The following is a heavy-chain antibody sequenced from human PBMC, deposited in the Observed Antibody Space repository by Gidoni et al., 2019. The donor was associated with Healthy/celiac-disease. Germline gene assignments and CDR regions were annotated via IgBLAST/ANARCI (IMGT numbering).Heavy chain of an antibody. D-gene: IGHD2-21*02. CDR1: FTVSSNY. J-gene: IGHJ6*02. CDR2: IYSGGST. CDR3: ARDRGVTRRYYYYGMDV. V-gene: IGHV3-53*01. Sequence: FTVSSNYMGWVRQAPGKGLEWVSVIYSGGSTYDADSVKGRFTIARDNSKNTLYLQMNSLRAEDTAVYYCARDRGVTRRYYYYGMDVWGQGTTVTVSS.